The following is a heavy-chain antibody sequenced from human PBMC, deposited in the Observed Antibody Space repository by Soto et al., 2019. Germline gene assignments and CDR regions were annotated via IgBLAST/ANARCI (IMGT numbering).Heavy chain of an antibody. CDR1: GFTFSSYG. CDR3: AKDLGYCSGGSCYSFDY. J-gene: IGHJ4*02. Sequence: QVQLVESGGGVVQPGGSLRLSCAASGFTFSSYGMHWVRQAPGKGLEWVAVISYDGSNKYYADSVKGRFTISRDNSKNTLYLQMNSLRAEDTAVYYCAKDLGYCSGGSCYSFDYWGQGTLVTVSS. V-gene: IGHV3-30*18. D-gene: IGHD2-15*01. CDR2: ISYDGSNK.